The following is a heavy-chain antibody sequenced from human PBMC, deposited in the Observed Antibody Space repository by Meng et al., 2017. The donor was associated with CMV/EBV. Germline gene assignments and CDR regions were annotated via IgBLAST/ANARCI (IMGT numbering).Heavy chain of an antibody. D-gene: IGHD2-2*01. J-gene: IGHJ5*02. CDR3: ARDEIGYCSSTSCRNWFDP. CDR2: ISAYSGNT. Sequence: ASVKVSCKASGGTFSSYTISWVRQAPGQGLEWMGRISAYSGNTNYAQKLQGRVTMTADTSTSTAYMELRSLRSDDTAVYYCARDEIGYCSSTSCRNWFDPWGQGTLVTVSS. CDR1: GGTFSSYT. V-gene: IGHV1-18*01.